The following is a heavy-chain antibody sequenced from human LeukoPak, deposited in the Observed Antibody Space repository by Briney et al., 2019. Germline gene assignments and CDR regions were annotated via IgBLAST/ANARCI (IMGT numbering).Heavy chain of an antibody. D-gene: IGHD3-10*01. J-gene: IGHJ4*02. V-gene: IGHV1-24*01. CDR2: FDPEDGET. CDR1: GYTLTELS. CDR3: ARDDGSGSYHDY. Sequence: GASVKVSCKVSGYTLTELSMHWVRQAPGKGLEWMGGFDPEDGETIYAQKFQGRVTMTEDTSTDAAYMELSSLRSDDSAMYYCARDDGSGSYHDYWGQGTLVTVSS.